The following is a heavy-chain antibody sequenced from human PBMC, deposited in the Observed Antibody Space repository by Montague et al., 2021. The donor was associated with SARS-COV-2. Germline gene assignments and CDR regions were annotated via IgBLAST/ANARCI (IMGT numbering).Heavy chain of an antibody. CDR1: GGSISSSNW. V-gene: IGHV4-4*02. J-gene: IGHJ3*02. CDR2: IYHSGST. D-gene: IGHD3-22*01. CDR3: ARGRYYYDSSGYYPPDAFDI. Sequence: SETLSLTCAVSGGSISSSNWWSWVRQPPGKGLEWIGEIYHSGSTNYNPSLKSRVTISVGKSKNQFSLKLSSVTAADTAAYYCARGRYYYDSSGYYPPDAFDIWGQGTMVTVSS.